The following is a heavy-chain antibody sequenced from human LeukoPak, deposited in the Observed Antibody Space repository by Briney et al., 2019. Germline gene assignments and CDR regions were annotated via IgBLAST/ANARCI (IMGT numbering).Heavy chain of an antibody. Sequence: GGSLRLSCAASGFTFSSYEMNWVRQAPGKGLEWVSYISSSGSTIYYADSVKGRFTISRDNAKNSLYLQMNSLRAEDTAVYYCARLTFGGVIGFDYWGQGTLVTVSS. CDR2: ISSSGSTI. J-gene: IGHJ4*02. CDR3: ARLTFGGVIGFDY. V-gene: IGHV3-48*03. D-gene: IGHD3-16*02. CDR1: GFTFSSYE.